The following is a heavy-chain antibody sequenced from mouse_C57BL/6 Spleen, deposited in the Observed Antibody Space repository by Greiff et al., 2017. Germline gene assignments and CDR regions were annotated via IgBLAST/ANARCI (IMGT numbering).Heavy chain of an antibody. CDR1: GYAFTNYL. CDR3: AIRDFGTLSY. Sequence: VKLKESGAELVRPGTSVKVSCKASGYAFTNYLIEWVKQRPGQGLEWIGVINPGSGGTNYNEKFKGKATLSADKSSSSAYMQLSSLTSEYSAVYCCAIRDFGTLSYWGQGTLVTVSA. J-gene: IGHJ3*01. V-gene: IGHV1-54*01. D-gene: IGHD1-1*02. CDR2: INPGSGGT.